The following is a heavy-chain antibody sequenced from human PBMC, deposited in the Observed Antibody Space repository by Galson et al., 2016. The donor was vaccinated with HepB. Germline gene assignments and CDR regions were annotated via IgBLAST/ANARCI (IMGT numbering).Heavy chain of an antibody. Sequence: QSGAEVKEPGESLRISCKGSGYSFTSYWITWVRQMPGKGLEWMGGIDPSDSYTNYSPSFQGHVTISADKSISTAYLQFRSLKASATAMYYCARQPKGVAGTNFKPWGQGTRVTGSS. CDR2: IDPSDSYT. V-gene: IGHV5-10-1*01. CDR1: GYSFTSYW. D-gene: IGHD6-19*01. J-gene: IGHJ5*02. CDR3: ARQPKGVAGTNFKP.